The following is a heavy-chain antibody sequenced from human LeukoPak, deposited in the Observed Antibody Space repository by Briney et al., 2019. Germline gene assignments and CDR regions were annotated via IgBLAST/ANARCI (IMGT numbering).Heavy chain of an antibody. V-gene: IGHV3-30*18. J-gene: IGHJ4*02. CDR3: AKNLVVLRYFDWSPPYY. D-gene: IGHD3-9*01. Sequence: GGSLRLSCAASGFTFSSYGMHWVRQAPGEGLEWVAVISYDGSNKYYVDSVKGRFTISRDNSKNTLYLQMNSLRAEDTAVYYCAKNLVVLRYFDWSPPYYWGQGTLVTVSS. CDR1: GFTFSSYG. CDR2: ISYDGSNK.